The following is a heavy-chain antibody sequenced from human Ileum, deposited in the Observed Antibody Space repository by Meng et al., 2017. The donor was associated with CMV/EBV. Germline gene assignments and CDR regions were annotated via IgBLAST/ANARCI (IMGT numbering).Heavy chain of an antibody. CDR2: MNPHSGNT. D-gene: IGHD1-7*01. CDR1: RYTFTTYD. CDR3: AIGPYPDEDSWNYSYFEF. J-gene: IGHJ4*02. Sequence: SVKVSCKGLRYTFTTYDIYWVRQAPGQGREWMGWMNPHSGNTGHAQKFQGRVTLTRDITTSTDYMELKTLRPDDTAIYYCAIGPYPDEDSWNYSYFEFWGQGTLVTVSS. V-gene: IGHV1-8*01.